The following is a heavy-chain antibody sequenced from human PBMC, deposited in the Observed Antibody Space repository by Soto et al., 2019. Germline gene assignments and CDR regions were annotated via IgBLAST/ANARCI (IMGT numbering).Heavy chain of an antibody. CDR2: ISGSGGST. CDR1: ELKFSDYA. J-gene: IGHJ4*02. V-gene: IGHV3-23*01. CDR3: AKIGWIDCSGGSCYSFWGRAIHY. D-gene: IGHD2-15*01. Sequence: RVSYAASELKFSDYAMNWVRQTQGKGLEWVSTISGSGGSTYYADSVKGRFTISRDNSKNTLYLQMNSLRAEDTAVYYCAKIGWIDCSGGSCYSFWGRAIHYWGQGTLVTVSS.